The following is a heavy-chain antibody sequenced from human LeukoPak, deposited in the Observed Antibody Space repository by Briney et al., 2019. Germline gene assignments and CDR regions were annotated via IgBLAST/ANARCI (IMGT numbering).Heavy chain of an antibody. J-gene: IGHJ4*02. Sequence: PSETLSLTCTVSGGSISSSSYYWGWIRQPPGKGLEWIGSIYYSGSTYYNPSLRSRVTISVDTSKNQFSLKLSSVTAADTAVYYCARRPLYCSSTSCYWDYWGQGTLVTVSS. CDR2: IYYSGST. CDR3: ARRPLYCSSTSCYWDY. D-gene: IGHD2-2*01. V-gene: IGHV4-39*01. CDR1: GGSISSSSYY.